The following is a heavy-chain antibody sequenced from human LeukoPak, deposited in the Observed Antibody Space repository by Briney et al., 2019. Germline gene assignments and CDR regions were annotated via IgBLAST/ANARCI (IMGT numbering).Heavy chain of an antibody. CDR1: GFTFSNAW. J-gene: IGHJ4*02. CDR2: IKSKTDGGTT. D-gene: IGHD3-22*01. V-gene: IGHV3-15*01. CDR3: TTGSDYYDSSKHDY. Sequence: GGSLRLSCAASGFTFSNAWMSWVRQAPGKGLEWVGRIKSKTDGGTTDYAAPVKGRFTISRDDSKNTLYPQMNSLKTEDTAVYYCTTGSDYYDSSKHDYWGQGTLVTVSS.